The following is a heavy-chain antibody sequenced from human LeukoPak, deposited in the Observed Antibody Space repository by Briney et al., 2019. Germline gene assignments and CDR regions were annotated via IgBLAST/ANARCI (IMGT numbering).Heavy chain of an antibody. Sequence: GASVKVSCKASGGTFCSYAISWVRQAPGQGLEWMGRIIPIFGTANYAQTFQGRVTITTDESTSTAYMELSSLRSEDTAVYFCAGAGEMATTSDYYYYYMDVWGKGTTVTVSS. CDR1: GGTFCSYA. D-gene: IGHD5-24*01. V-gene: IGHV1-69*05. CDR2: IIPIFGTA. CDR3: AGAGEMATTSDYYYYYMDV. J-gene: IGHJ6*03.